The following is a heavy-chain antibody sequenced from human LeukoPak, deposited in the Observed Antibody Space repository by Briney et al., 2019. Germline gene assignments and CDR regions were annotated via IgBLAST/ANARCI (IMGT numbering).Heavy chain of an antibody. V-gene: IGHV4-4*02. CDR3: ARNGGNSDYDY. CDR1: GGSISSSSSIC. Sequence: PSETLSLTCAVSGGSISSSSSICWTWVRQPPGEGLEWIGEIYHNGATNYNPSLESRVTMLLDKSKNQFFLKLNSVTAADTAVYYCARNGGNSDYDYWGQGTLVTVSA. CDR2: IYHNGAT. D-gene: IGHD4-23*01. J-gene: IGHJ4*02.